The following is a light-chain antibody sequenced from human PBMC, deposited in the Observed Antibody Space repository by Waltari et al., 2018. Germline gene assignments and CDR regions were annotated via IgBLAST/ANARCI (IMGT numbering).Light chain of an antibody. CDR1: SGHSSNI. J-gene: IGLJ3*02. Sequence: QLVLTQSPSASASLGASVKLTCTLSSGHSSNIVAWHQQQPEKGPRFLMKVNSDGSHSKGDEIPDRLSGSSSGAERYLTISTVQSEDEAVYYCQTGGHGTWVFGGGTKLTVL. V-gene: IGLV4-69*02. CDR3: QTGGHGTWV. CDR2: VNSDGSH.